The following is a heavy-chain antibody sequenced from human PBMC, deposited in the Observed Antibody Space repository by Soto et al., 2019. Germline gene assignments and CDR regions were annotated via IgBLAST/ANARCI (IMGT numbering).Heavy chain of an antibody. CDR2: ISAYNVNT. J-gene: IGHJ6*02. CDR3: ARVADYYDSSGYQGYYYGMAV. CDR1: GYTSTSHG. Sequence: QVQLLQSGAEVKKPGASVKVSCKASGYTSTSHGISWVRQAPGQGLEWMGWISAYNVNTNYAQKLQDRVTMTTDTCTSTAYMELRSLRSDDTAVYYCARVADYYDSSGYQGYYYGMAVWGQGTTVTVSS. V-gene: IGHV1-18*01. D-gene: IGHD3-22*01.